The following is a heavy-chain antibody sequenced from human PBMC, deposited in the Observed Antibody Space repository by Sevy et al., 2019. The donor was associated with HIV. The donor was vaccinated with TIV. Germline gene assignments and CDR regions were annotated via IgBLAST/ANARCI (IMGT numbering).Heavy chain of an antibody. D-gene: IGHD2-21*01. CDR3: AGDRILGV. J-gene: IGHJ4*02. V-gene: IGHV4-4*02. Sequence: SETLSLTCAVSGDSISTSNWWRWVRQSPGKGLEWIGDGYHGGTTYYNPSFKSRVNISVDKSKNQFTLMLNSVTTADSAVYYYAGDRILGVWGQGILVTVSS. CDR1: GDSISTSNW. CDR2: GYHGGTT.